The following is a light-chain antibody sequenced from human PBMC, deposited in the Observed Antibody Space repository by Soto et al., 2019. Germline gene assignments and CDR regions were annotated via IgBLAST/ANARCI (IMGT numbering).Light chain of an antibody. CDR1: QTIRSNY. CDR2: GSS. V-gene: IGKV3-20*01. Sequence: EIVLTQSPGTLSLSPGERATLSCRASQTIRSNYVAWYQQKPGQAPRLLIFGSSSTATGIPDMFSASGSGTDFALTISRLEPEDFAVYYCQQYCYSPLTFGGGTKVEI. J-gene: IGKJ4*01. CDR3: QQYCYSPLT.